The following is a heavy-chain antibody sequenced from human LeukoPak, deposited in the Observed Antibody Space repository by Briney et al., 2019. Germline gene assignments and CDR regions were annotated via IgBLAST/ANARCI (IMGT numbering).Heavy chain of an antibody. Sequence: GGSLRLSCAASGFTFSSYGMHWVRQAPGKGLEWVAVIWYDGSNKYYADSVKGRFTISRDNSKNTLYLQMNSLRAEDTAVYYCARGGAPSMVRGVYYYGMDVWGQGTTVTVSS. CDR2: IWYDGSNK. J-gene: IGHJ6*02. CDR3: ARGGAPSMVRGVYYYGMDV. D-gene: IGHD3-10*01. CDR1: GFTFSSYG. V-gene: IGHV3-33*01.